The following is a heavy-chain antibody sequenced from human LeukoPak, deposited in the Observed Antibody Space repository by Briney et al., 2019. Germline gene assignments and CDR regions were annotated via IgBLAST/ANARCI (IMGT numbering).Heavy chain of an antibody. CDR1: GFTFSSYS. D-gene: IGHD2-2*01. CDR2: ISSSSSYI. Sequence: TGGPLRLSCAASGFTFSSYSMNWVRQAPGKGLEWVSSISSSSSYIYYADSVKGRFTISRDNAKNSLYLQMNSLRAEDTAVYYCARSPCSSTSCWGDYYYGMDVWGQGTTVTVSS. V-gene: IGHV3-21*01. J-gene: IGHJ6*02. CDR3: ARSPCSSTSCWGDYYYGMDV.